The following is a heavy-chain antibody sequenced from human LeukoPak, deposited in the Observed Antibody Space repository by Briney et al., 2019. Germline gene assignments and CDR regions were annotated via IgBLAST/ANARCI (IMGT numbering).Heavy chain of an antibody. CDR3: ARYSTTVTTWFDP. CDR2: IYYSGST. J-gene: IGHJ5*02. Sequence: PSETLSLTCTVSGGSISSGCYYWSWIRQHPGKGLEWIGYIYYSGSTYYNPSLKSRVTISVDTSKNQFSLKLSSVTAADTAVYYCARYSTTVTTWFDPWGQGTLVTVSS. D-gene: IGHD4-17*01. CDR1: GGSISSGCYY. V-gene: IGHV4-31*03.